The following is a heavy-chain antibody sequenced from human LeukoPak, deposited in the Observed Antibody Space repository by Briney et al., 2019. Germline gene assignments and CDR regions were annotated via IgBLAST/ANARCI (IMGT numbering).Heavy chain of an antibody. CDR3: AGGSGYYFFDC. V-gene: IGHV1-2*02. Sequence: GAPVKPSCRASGNTFPGKYLHWVRQSPGQGLEWLGWINPSSGGTNFAQKFQGRVAMTRDTSLSTAHIQLSRLTSDDTAVYYCAGGSGYYFFDCWGHGILVSVSS. D-gene: IGHD6-25*01. CDR1: GNTFPGKY. J-gene: IGHJ4*01. CDR2: INPSSGGT.